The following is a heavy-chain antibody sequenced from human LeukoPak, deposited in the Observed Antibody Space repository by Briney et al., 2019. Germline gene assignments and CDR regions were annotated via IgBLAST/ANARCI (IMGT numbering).Heavy chain of an antibody. Sequence: SETLSLTCAVYGGSFSGYYWSWIRQPPGKGLEWIGEINHSGSTNYNPSLKSRVTISVDTSKNQFSLKLSSVTAADTAVYYCARGPGGGYYYCYYGMDVWGQGTTVTVSS. J-gene: IGHJ6*02. CDR3: ARGPGGGYYYCYYGMDV. CDR2: INHSGST. D-gene: IGHD2-15*01. V-gene: IGHV4-34*01. CDR1: GGSFSGYY.